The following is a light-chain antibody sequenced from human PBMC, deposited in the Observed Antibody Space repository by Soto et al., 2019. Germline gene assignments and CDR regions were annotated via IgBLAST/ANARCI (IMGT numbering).Light chain of an antibody. Sequence: QSVLTQPPSASGTPGQRVTISCSGSSSNIGSNYVYWYQQLPGTAPKLLIYSNNQRPSGVPDRFSGSKSGTSASLAISGLRSEDEADYYCAAWDDSLRGFYVFGNGTKVTVL. CDR2: SNN. J-gene: IGLJ1*01. V-gene: IGLV1-47*02. CDR1: SSNIGSNY. CDR3: AAWDDSLRGFYV.